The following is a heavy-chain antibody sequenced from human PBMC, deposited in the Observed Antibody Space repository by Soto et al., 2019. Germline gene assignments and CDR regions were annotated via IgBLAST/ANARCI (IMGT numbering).Heavy chain of an antibody. V-gene: IGHV3-23*01. J-gene: IGHJ6*02. CDR3: AKDRRSGGSCYYYYYGMEV. CDR1: VFTFSSYA. CDR2: ISGSGGST. D-gene: IGHD2-15*01. Sequence: PVGSLRLSCAASVFTFSSYAMSCVRHSPGKWLEWVSAISGSGGSTYYADSVKGRFTISRDNSKNTLYLQMNSLRAEDTAVYYCAKDRRSGGSCYYYYYGMEVWGQGTTVTVSS.